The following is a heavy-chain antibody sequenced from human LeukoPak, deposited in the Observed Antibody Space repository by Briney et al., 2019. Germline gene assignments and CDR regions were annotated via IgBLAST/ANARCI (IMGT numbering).Heavy chain of an antibody. CDR3: ARTPYYYGMDV. CDR2: INNDGSST. Sequence: GGSLRLSCAASGFTSSYFWLHWVRQAPGKGLVWVSRINNDGSSTCYADSVKGRFTISRDNAKNTLSLQMNSLRAEDTAVYYCARTPYYYGMDVWGQGTTVTVSS. V-gene: IGHV3-74*01. D-gene: IGHD3-10*01. CDR1: GFTSSYFW. J-gene: IGHJ6*02.